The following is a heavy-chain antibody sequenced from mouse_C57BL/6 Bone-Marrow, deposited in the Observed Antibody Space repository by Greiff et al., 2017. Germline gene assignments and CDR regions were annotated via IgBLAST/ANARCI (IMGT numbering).Heavy chain of an antibody. CDR3: ARPGSGYWYFDV. D-gene: IGHD4-1*01. V-gene: IGHV5-17*01. CDR1: GFTFSDYG. CDR2: ISSGSSTI. Sequence: EVKLEESGGGLVKPGGSLKLSCAASGFTFSDYGMRWVRQAPEKGLEWVAYISSGSSTIYYADTVKGRFTISRDNAKNTLFLQMTILRSEDTAMYYCARPGSGYWYFDVWGTGTTVTVSS. J-gene: IGHJ1*03.